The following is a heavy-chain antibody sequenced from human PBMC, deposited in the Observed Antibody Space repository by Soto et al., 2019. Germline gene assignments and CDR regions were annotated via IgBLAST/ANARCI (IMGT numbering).Heavy chain of an antibody. CDR3: AREELDY. J-gene: IGHJ4*02. Sequence: EVHLVESGGGLVKPGGSLRLSCAASGFTFSSFSMQWVRQAPGKGLEWVASISRSSIFIYYSDSLRGRVTISRDNAKKSLYLQMDSLRDEDTAIYYCAREELDYWGQGTLVTVSS. D-gene: IGHD1-1*01. CDR1: GFTFSSFS. V-gene: IGHV3-21*01. CDR2: ISRSSIFI.